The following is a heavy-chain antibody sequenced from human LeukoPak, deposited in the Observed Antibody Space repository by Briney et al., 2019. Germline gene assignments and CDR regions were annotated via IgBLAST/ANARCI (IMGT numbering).Heavy chain of an antibody. D-gene: IGHD3-3*01. CDR2: IFYGGST. Sequence: SETLSLTCSVSGATHNNHHWNWIRQSPGKGPQWIGYIFYGGSTRYNPSLNSRVTISRDTSKNQISLELTSVSAADTAIYYCGRQILDYDFWTGGIDVWGKGTTVTVSS. V-gene: IGHV4-59*11. J-gene: IGHJ6*03. CDR3: GRQILDYDFWTGGIDV. CDR1: GATHNNHH.